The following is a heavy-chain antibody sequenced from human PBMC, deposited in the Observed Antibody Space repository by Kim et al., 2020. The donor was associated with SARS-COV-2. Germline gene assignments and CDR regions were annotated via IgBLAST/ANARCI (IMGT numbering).Heavy chain of an antibody. Sequence: GGSLRLSCVVSGFTFSDYEMNWVRQAPGKGLEWVSYIPTSGETRYYADSVKGRFTISRDNAMNSLDLEMSSLRAEYTAIYYCARVSPRGVDSFGYRVGGMDVWGQGTTVTVSS. CDR3: ARVSPRGVDSFGYRVGGMDV. V-gene: IGHV3-48*03. D-gene: IGHD3-10*01. CDR2: IPTSGETR. CDR1: GFTFSDYE. J-gene: IGHJ6*02.